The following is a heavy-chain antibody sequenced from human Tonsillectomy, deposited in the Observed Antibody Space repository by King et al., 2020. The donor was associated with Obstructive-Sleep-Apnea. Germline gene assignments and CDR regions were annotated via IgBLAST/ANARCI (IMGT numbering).Heavy chain of an antibody. J-gene: IGHJ3*02. CDR1: GFTFSSYD. V-gene: IGHV3-13*01. CDR3: ARFSVTTSAFDI. Sequence: VQLVESGGGLVQPGGSLRLSCAASGFTFSSYDMHWVRQATGKGLEWVSAIGTAGDTYYPGSVKGRFTISRENAKNSLYLQMNSLSAGDTAVYYCARFSVTTSAFDIWGQGTMVTVSS. CDR2: IGTAGDT. D-gene: IGHD4-17*01.